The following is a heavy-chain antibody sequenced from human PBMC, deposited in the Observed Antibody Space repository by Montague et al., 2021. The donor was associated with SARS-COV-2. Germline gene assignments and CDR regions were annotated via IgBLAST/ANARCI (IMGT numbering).Heavy chain of an antibody. V-gene: IGHV4-59*01. J-gene: IGHJ6*02. Sequence: SETLSLTCTVPGSFISSSYWSWIRQPPGKGLEWIGYIYHSGNTNYNPSLKSRVTISIDTSMNQFSLSLSSMTAADTAVYFCARDLLPPRTAIKTNFFGLDVWGQGTTVIVS. D-gene: IGHD2-21*02. CDR1: GSFISSSY. CDR3: ARDLLPPRTAIKTNFFGLDV. CDR2: IYHSGNT.